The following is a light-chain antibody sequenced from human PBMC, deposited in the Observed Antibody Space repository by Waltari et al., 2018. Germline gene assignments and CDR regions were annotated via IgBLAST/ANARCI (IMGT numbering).Light chain of an antibody. CDR1: QSVLYSATNKNY. CDR3: QQYYSTPPLT. CDR2: WAS. J-gene: IGKJ4*01. V-gene: IGKV4-1*01. Sequence: DIVMTQSPDSLAVSLVERATIHCKSSQSVLYSATNKNYLAWYQQKPAQPPKLLIYWASTRESGVPDRFSGSGSGTDFTLTISSLQAEDVAVYYCQQYYSTPPLTFGGGTKVEIK.